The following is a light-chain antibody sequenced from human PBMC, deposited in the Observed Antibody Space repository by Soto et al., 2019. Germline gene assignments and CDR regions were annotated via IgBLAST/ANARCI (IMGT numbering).Light chain of an antibody. CDR3: SSYSNINTLV. J-gene: IGLJ2*01. CDR1: SSDVGGYKY. V-gene: IGLV2-14*01. Sequence: QSALTQPASVSGSPGQSITISCTGTSSDVGGYKYVSWYQQHPDKAPKLMIFEVSNRPSGVSNRFSGSKSGNTASLTISGLQAEDEGDYYCSSYSNINTLVFGGGTKVTVL. CDR2: EVS.